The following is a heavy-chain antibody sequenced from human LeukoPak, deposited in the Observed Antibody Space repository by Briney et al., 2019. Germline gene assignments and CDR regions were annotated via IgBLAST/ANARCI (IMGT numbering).Heavy chain of an antibody. Sequence: GASVKVSCEASGYTFTGYYMHWVRQPPGQGLEWMVWINPNSGGTNYAQKFKGRVTMTRDTSISTAYMELSRLRSDDTAVYYCARDRPYCSSTSCPLSYYYMDVWGKGTTVTVSS. J-gene: IGHJ6*03. CDR1: GYTFTGYY. CDR3: ARDRPYCSSTSCPLSYYYMDV. V-gene: IGHV1-2*02. D-gene: IGHD2-2*01. CDR2: INPNSGGT.